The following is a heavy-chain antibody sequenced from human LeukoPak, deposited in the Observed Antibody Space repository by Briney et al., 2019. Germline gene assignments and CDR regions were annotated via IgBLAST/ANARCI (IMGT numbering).Heavy chain of an antibody. CDR3: TRVGESSNWWGAFDV. V-gene: IGHV1-18*01. CDR2: ISPSNGNT. CDR1: GYTFGTSG. Sequence: ASVNVSCKTPGYTFGTSGISWVRQAPGQRLEWMGWISPSNGNTYYAQKVQGRVTMTTDTSTSTAYMELRSLRSDDTAVYYCTRVGESSNWWGAFDVWGQGTMVTVSS. J-gene: IGHJ3*01. D-gene: IGHD2-8*02.